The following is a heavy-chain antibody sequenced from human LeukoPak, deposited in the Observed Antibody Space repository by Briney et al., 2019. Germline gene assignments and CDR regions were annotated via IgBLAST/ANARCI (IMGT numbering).Heavy chain of an antibody. V-gene: IGHV3-48*01. D-gene: IGHD1-26*01. Sequence: GGSLRLSCAASGFTFSSHRMNWVRQAPGKGREWVADISGSSDDIHYADSVTGRVTISRDNAKNSVYLQMNSLRVEDTAVYYCARDSGRYGYYMDVWGKGTTVTVSS. J-gene: IGHJ6*03. CDR1: GFTFSSHR. CDR2: ISGSSDDI. CDR3: ARDSGRYGYYMDV.